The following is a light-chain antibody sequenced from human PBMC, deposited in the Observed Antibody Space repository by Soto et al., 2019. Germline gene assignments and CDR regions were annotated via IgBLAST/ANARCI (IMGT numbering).Light chain of an antibody. CDR2: DAS. V-gene: IGKV1-5*01. CDR1: QSISSW. J-gene: IGKJ1*01. Sequence: DMQMTQYPSTLSASVGDRVTITCRASQSISSWLAWYQQKPGKAPKLLIYDASSLESGVPSRFSGSGSGTDFTLTISSLQPDDFATYYCQQYKSYGTFGQGTKVEIK. CDR3: QQYKSYGT.